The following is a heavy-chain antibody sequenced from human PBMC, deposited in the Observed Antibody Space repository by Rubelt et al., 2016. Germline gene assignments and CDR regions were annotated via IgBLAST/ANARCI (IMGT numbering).Heavy chain of an antibody. J-gene: IGHJ4*02. CDR3: ARGKGRRRAPMDY. Sequence: QVQLQQWGAGLLKPSETLSLTCAVYGGSFSGYYWSWIRQPPGKGLEWIGEINHSGSTNYNPSLKCGCTISVDTSKNQFSLKLSSVTAADTAVYYCARGKGRRRAPMDYWGQGTLVTVSS. CDR1: GGSFSGYY. V-gene: IGHV4-34*01. CDR2: INHSGST.